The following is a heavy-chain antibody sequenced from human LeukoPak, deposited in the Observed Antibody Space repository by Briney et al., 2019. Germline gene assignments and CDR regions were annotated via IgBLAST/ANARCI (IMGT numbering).Heavy chain of an antibody. CDR1: GYTFTSYD. J-gene: IGHJ4*02. D-gene: IGHD5-18*01. CDR3: AKSGYSYRYYFDS. Sequence: ASVKVSCKASGYTFTSYDINWVRQATGQGLEWMGWMNPNSGNTGYAQKFQGRVTMTRNTSISTAYMELSSLRSEDTALYYCAKSGYSYRYYFDSWGQGTLVTVSS. CDR2: MNPNSGNT. V-gene: IGHV1-8*01.